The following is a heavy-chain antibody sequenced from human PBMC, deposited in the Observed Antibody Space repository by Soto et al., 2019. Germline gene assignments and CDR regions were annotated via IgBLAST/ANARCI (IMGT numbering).Heavy chain of an antibody. Sequence: SETLSLTCTVSGGSISSGGYYWSWIRQHPGKGLEWIGYIYYSGSTYYNPSLKSRVTISVDTSKNQFSPKLSSVTAADTAVYYCARDYEDYGMDVWGQGTTVTVSS. CDR1: GGSISSGGYY. CDR2: IYYSGST. CDR3: ARDYEDYGMDV. D-gene: IGHD3-3*01. V-gene: IGHV4-31*03. J-gene: IGHJ6*02.